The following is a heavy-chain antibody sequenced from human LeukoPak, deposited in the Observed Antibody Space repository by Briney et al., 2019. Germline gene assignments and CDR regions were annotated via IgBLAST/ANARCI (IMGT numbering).Heavy chain of an antibody. CDR2: VYHSGNA. D-gene: IGHD2-21*01. Sequence: SQTLSLTCAVSGGSITSVTCAWSWVRQPPGKGLEWIGFVYHSGNAYYSPSLKSRVTISLDRAKNQFSLRLNSVTAADTAVYYCARWYCGGDCYGFDYWGQGTLVTVSS. V-gene: IGHV4-30-2*02. J-gene: IGHJ4*02. CDR1: GGSITSVTCA. CDR3: ARWYCGGDCYGFDY.